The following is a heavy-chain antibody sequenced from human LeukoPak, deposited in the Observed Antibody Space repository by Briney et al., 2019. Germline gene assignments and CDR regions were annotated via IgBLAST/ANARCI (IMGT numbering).Heavy chain of an antibody. J-gene: IGHJ4*02. D-gene: IGHD6-13*01. CDR3: VRESGAAADY. V-gene: IGHV3-74*01. Sequence: PGGSLRLSCEASGFTFSSYWMHWVRQAPGKGLVWVSRINSDESTTNYADSVKGRFTISRGNAKNTLYLQMDSLRAEDTAVYYCVRESGAAADYWGQGTLVTVSS. CDR2: INSDESTT. CDR1: GFTFSSYW.